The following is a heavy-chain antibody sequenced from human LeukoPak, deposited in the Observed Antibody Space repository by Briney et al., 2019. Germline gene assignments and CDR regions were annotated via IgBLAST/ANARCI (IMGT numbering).Heavy chain of an antibody. V-gene: IGHV3-48*03. D-gene: IGHD3-10*01. J-gene: IGHJ4*02. CDR2: ISSSGSTI. CDR1: GFTFSSYE. Sequence: GGSLRLSCAASGFTFSSYEMIWVRQAPGKGLEWVSYISSSGSTIYYADSVKGRFTISRDNAKNSLYLQMNSLRAEDTAVYYCARDTYGSGITFDYWGQGTLVTVSS. CDR3: ARDTYGSGITFDY.